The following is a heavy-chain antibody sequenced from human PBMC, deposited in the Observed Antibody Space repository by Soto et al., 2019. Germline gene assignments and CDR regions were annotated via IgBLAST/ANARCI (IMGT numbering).Heavy chain of an antibody. J-gene: IGHJ4*02. Sequence: PSETLSLTCAVSGGSISSSNWWGWVRQPPGKGLEWIGEIYHSGSTNYNPSLKSRVTISVDKSKNQFSLKLSSVTAADTAVYYCASWGHYYGSGSSRQIDYWGQGTLVTVSS. CDR2: IYHSGST. CDR3: ASWGHYYGSGSSRQIDY. D-gene: IGHD3-10*01. V-gene: IGHV4-4*02. CDR1: GGSISSSNW.